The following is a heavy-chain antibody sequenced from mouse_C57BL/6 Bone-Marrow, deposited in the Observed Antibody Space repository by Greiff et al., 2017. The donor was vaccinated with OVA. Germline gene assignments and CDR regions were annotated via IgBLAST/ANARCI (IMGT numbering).Heavy chain of an antibody. CDR3: ARRYGSSYHYAMDY. CDR1: GYTFTSYG. D-gene: IGHD1-1*01. CDR2: IYPRSGNT. Sequence: VQRVESGAELARPGASVKLSCKASGYTFTSYGISWVKQRTGQGLEWIGEIYPRSGNTYYNEKFKGKATLTADKSSSTAYMELRSLTSEDSAVYFCARRYGSSYHYAMDYWGQGTSVTVSS. J-gene: IGHJ4*01. V-gene: IGHV1-81*01.